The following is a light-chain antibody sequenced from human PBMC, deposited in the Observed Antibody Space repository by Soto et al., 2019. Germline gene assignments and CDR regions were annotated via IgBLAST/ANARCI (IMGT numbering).Light chain of an antibody. J-gene: IGLJ1*01. CDR3: SSYTSSSTLDV. CDR1: SSDVGGYNY. V-gene: IGLV2-14*01. Sequence: QSALTQPASLSGSPGQSITTSCTGTSSDVGGYNYVSWYQQHPGKAPKLMIYEVSNRPSGVSNRFSGSKSGNTASLTISGLQAEDEADYYCSSYTSSSTLDVFGTGTKVTVL. CDR2: EVS.